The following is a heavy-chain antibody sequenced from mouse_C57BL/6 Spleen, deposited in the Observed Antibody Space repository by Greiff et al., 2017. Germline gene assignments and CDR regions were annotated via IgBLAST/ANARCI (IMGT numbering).Heavy chain of an antibody. CDR1: GFNIKDYY. V-gene: IGHV14-1*01. CDR2: IDPEDGDT. D-gene: IGHD2-2*01. Sequence: VHVKQSGAELVRPGASVKLSCTASGFNIKDYYMHWVKQRPEQGLEWIGRIDPEDGDTEYAPKFQGKATMTADTSSNTAYLQLSSLTSEDTAVYYCTTGGYEGAMDYWGQGTSVTVSS. CDR3: TTGGYEGAMDY. J-gene: IGHJ4*01.